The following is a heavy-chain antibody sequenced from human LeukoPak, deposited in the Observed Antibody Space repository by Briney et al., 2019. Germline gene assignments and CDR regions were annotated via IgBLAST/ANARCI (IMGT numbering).Heavy chain of an antibody. D-gene: IGHD5-18*01. CDR1: GGSFSGYY. J-gene: IGHJ4*02. CDR2: INHSGST. Sequence: PSETLSLTCAVYGGSFSGYYWSWIRQPPGKGLEWIGEINHSGSTNYNPSLKSRVTISVDTSKNQFSLKLSSVTAADTAVYYCARSRTVDTAMVRFDYWGQGTLVTVSS. V-gene: IGHV4-34*01. CDR3: ARSRTVDTAMVRFDY.